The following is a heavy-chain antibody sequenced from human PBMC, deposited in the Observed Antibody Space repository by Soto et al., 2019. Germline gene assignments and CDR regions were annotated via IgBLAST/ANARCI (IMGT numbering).Heavy chain of an antibody. Sequence: PSETLSLTCAFYGGSFSGYYWSLIRQPPGKGLEWIGEINHSGSTNYNPSLKSRVTISVDTSKNQFSLKLSSVTAADTAVYYCARGYGSGSYYQRLYNWFDPWGQGTLVTVSS. J-gene: IGHJ5*02. CDR3: ARGYGSGSYYQRLYNWFDP. D-gene: IGHD3-10*01. CDR1: GGSFSGYY. V-gene: IGHV4-34*01. CDR2: INHSGST.